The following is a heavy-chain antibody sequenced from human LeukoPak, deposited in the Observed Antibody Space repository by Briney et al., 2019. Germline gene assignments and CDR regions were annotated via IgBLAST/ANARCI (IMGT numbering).Heavy chain of an antibody. D-gene: IGHD6-13*01. CDR2: IYHSGST. J-gene: IGHJ3*02. CDR3: ARVSGSSWHDAFDI. CDR1: GGSISSSNW. Sequence: SETLSLTCAVSGGSISSSNWWSWVRQPPGKGLEWIGEIYHSGSTNYNPSLKSRVTISVDKSKNQFSLKLSSVTAADTAVYYCARVSGSSWHDAFDIWGQGTMVTVSS. V-gene: IGHV4-4*02.